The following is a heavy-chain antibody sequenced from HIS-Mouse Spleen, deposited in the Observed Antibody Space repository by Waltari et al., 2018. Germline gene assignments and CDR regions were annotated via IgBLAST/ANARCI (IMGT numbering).Heavy chain of an antibody. CDR3: AKDKHQAFDY. J-gene: IGHJ4*02. CDR1: GFPFSSYG. Sequence: QVQLVESGGGVVQPGRSLRLSCAASGFPFSSYGMHWVRQAPGKGLEWVAVISYDGSNKYYADSVKGRFTISRDNSKNTLYLQMNSLRAEDTAVYYCAKDKHQAFDYWGQGTLVTVSS. CDR2: ISYDGSNK. V-gene: IGHV3-30*18.